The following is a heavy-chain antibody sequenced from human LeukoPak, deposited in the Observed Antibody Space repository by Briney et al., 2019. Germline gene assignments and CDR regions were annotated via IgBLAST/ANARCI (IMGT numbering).Heavy chain of an antibody. CDR1: GYTFTSYA. V-gene: IGHV7-4-1*02. CDR3: ARTMVRGVSTDIDY. D-gene: IGHD3-10*01. CDR2: INTNTGNP. J-gene: IGHJ4*02. Sequence: VASVKVSCKASGYTFTSYAMNWVRQAPGQGLEWMGWINTNTGNPTYAQGFTGRFVFSLDTSVSTAYLQISSLKAEDTAVYYCARTMVRGVSTDIDYWGQGTLVTVSS.